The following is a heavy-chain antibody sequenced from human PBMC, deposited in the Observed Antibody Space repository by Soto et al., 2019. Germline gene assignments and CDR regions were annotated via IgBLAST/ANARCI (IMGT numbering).Heavy chain of an antibody. Sequence: QVQLVQSGAEVKKPGASVKVSCKASGYTFTSYGISWVRQAPGQGLEWMGWISAYNGNTNYAQKLQGRVTMTTDTSTSTAYMELRSPRSDDTAVYYCAREYGDYVAADYYYYYMDVWGKGTTVTVSS. CDR1: GYTFTSYG. V-gene: IGHV1-18*01. D-gene: IGHD4-17*01. J-gene: IGHJ6*03. CDR3: AREYGDYVAADYYYYYMDV. CDR2: ISAYNGNT.